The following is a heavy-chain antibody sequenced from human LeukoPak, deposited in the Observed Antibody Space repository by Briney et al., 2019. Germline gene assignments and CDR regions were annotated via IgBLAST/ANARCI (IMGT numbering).Heavy chain of an antibody. CDR2: INPNSGGT. CDR3: ARRGVYYDSSGYYYCFDY. Sequence: ASVKVSCESSGYTFTGYYIHWVRQAPGQGLEWMGWINPNSGGTNYAQKFQGRVTMTRDTSISTAYMELSRLRSDDTAVYYCARRGVYYDSSGYYYCFDYWGQGTLVTVSS. J-gene: IGHJ4*02. CDR1: GYTFTGYY. D-gene: IGHD3-22*01. V-gene: IGHV1-2*02.